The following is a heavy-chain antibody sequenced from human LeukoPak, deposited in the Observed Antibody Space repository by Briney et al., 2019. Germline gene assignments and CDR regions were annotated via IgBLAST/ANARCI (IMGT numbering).Heavy chain of an antibody. J-gene: IGHJ4*02. CDR2: VNHSGST. V-gene: IGHV4-34*01. CDR3: ARSRLPHY. Sequence: SETLSLTCAVYGGSFSGYYWSWIRQPPGKGLEWIGEVNHSGSTNYNPSLKSRVTISVDTSKNQFSLKLSSVTAADTAVYYCARSRLPHYWGQGTLVTVSS. D-gene: IGHD5-12*01. CDR1: GGSFSGYY.